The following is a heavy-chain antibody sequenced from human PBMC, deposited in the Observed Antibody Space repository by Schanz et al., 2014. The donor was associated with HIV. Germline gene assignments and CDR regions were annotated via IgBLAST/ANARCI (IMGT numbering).Heavy chain of an antibody. CDR3: ARRGEYHLSEDHYYYYGMDV. Sequence: QVQLQQWGAGLLKPSETLSLTCAVYGGSFGGYYWSWIRQSPGKGLQWIGEMNDRGSSDYNPSLRSRLPISVDTSKRQFSLRLISMTAADTAVYFCARRGEYHLSEDHYYYYGMDVWGQGTTVTVSS. CDR1: GGSFGGYY. J-gene: IGHJ6*02. CDR2: MNDRGSS. D-gene: IGHD2-2*01. V-gene: IGHV4-34*01.